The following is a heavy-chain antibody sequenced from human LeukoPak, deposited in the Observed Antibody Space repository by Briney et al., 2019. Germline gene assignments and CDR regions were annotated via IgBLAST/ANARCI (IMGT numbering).Heavy chain of an antibody. J-gene: IGHJ4*02. V-gene: IGHV3-48*03. CDR1: GFLFSSYG. Sequence: GGSLRLSCAACGFLFSSYGMSWVRQAPGKGLEWVSYISSGGSTIYYADSVKGRFTISRDNAKNSLYLQMNSLSAEDTAVYYCARGYYCSGGICYLDYWGQGSLVTVSS. CDR2: ISSGGSTI. CDR3: ARGYYCSGGICYLDY. D-gene: IGHD2-15*01.